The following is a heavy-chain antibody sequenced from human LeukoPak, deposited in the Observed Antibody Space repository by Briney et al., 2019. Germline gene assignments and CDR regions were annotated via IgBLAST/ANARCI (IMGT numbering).Heavy chain of an antibody. D-gene: IGHD5-18*01. V-gene: IGHV3-66*01. CDR2: IYSGGST. J-gene: IGHJ5*02. CDR3: ARDKYSYGRGDWFDP. CDR1: GFTVTSNY. Sequence: GGSLGLSCAASGFTVTSNYMSWVRQAPGKGLEWVSLIYSGGSTYYPDSVKGRFTISRDNSKNTLYLQMNSLRAADTAVYYCARDKYSYGRGDWFDPWGQGTLVTVSS.